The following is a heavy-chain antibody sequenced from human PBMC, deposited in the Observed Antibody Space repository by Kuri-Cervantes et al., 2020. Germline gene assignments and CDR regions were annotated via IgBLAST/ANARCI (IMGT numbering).Heavy chain of an antibody. Sequence: GESLKISCAASGFTFSSYAMSWVRQAPGKGLEWVSAISGSGGSTYYADSVEGRFTISRDNSKNTLYLQMNSLRAEDTAVYYCARERITMIVVDPMGGMDVWGQGTTVTVSS. J-gene: IGHJ6*02. V-gene: IGHV3-23*01. CDR1: GFTFSSYA. CDR2: ISGSGGST. D-gene: IGHD3-22*01. CDR3: ARERITMIVVDPMGGMDV.